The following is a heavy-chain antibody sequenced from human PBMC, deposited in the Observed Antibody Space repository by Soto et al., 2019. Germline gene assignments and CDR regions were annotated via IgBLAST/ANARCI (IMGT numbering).Heavy chain of an antibody. Sequence: QVQLVESGGGVVQPGRSLRLSCAASGFTFSSYGMHWVRQAPGKGLEWVAVISYDGSNKYYADSVKGRFTISRDNSKNTRYLQMNSLRAEDTAVYYCATHDVGFGEPEGFDPWGQGTLVTVSS. CDR1: GFTFSSYG. CDR2: ISYDGSNK. V-gene: IGHV3-30*03. D-gene: IGHD3-10*01. CDR3: ATHDVGFGEPEGFDP. J-gene: IGHJ5*02.